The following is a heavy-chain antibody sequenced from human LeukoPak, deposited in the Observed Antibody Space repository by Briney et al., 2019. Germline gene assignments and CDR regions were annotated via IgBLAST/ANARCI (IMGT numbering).Heavy chain of an antibody. CDR1: GFTFSSYA. V-gene: IGHV3-30-3*01. CDR2: ISYDGSNK. J-gene: IGHJ4*02. Sequence: PGGSLRLSCAASGFTFSSYAMHWVRQAPGKGLEWVAVISYDGSNKYYADSVKGRFTISRDNSKNTLYLQMNSLRAEDTAVYYCARSSSGWSQGIDYWGQGTLVTVSS. D-gene: IGHD6-19*01. CDR3: ARSSSGWSQGIDY.